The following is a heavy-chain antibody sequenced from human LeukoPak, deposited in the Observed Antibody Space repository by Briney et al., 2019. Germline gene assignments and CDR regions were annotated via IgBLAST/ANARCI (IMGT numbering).Heavy chain of an antibody. CDR1: GGTFSSYA. D-gene: IGHD3-3*01. V-gene: IGHV1-69*05. Sequence: GSSVEVSCKASGGTFSSYAISWVRQAPGQGLEWMGRIIPIFGTANYAQKFQGRVTITTDESTSTAYMELSSLRSEDTAVYYCARDHHDFWSGYKTSHYFDYWGQGTLVTVSS. J-gene: IGHJ4*02. CDR3: ARDHHDFWSGYKTSHYFDY. CDR2: IIPIFGTA.